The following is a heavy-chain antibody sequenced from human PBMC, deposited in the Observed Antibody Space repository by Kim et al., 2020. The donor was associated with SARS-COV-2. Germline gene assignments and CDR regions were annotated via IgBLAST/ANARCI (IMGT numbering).Heavy chain of an antibody. J-gene: IGHJ4*02. Sequence: SETLSLTCTVSGGSISTYYWSWIRQPPGKGLEWIGYIYYSGSTNYNPSLKSRVTISVDTSKNQFSLNLSSVTAADTAVYYCARSAYYDYVWGSYRPFEYWGQGTLVTVSS. CDR2: IYYSGST. D-gene: IGHD3-16*02. CDR3: ARSAYYDYVWGSYRPFEY. V-gene: IGHV4-59*08. CDR1: GGSISTYY.